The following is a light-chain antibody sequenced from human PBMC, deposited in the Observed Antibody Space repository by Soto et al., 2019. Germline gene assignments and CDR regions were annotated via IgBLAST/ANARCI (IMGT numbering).Light chain of an antibody. CDR1: SSDVGGYNY. J-gene: IGLJ1*01. Sequence: QSALTQPRSVSGSPGQSVTISCTGTSSDVGGYNYVSWYQQHPGKAPKLMIYDVSKRPSGVPDRFSGSKSGNTASLTISGLQAEDEADYYCCSYAGSYTYVLATGTKLTVL. CDR2: DVS. CDR3: CSYAGSYTYV. V-gene: IGLV2-11*01.